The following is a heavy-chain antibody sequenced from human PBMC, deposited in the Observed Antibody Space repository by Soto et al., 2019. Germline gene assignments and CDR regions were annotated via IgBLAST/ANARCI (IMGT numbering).Heavy chain of an antibody. V-gene: IGHV1-18*04. CDR1: GYSFSGYD. J-gene: IGHJ3*02. Sequence: QGKLVQSGPEVKKPGASVKVSCTASGYSFSGYDITWVRKAPGQGLEWLGWVSTSIRSTMSAEKLQGRLTMTTDTSTTTVYMELRGLTSDDTAVYYCARDSGAALYGEDALDIWGQGTMVSVSS. D-gene: IGHD3-10*01. CDR2: VSTSIRST. CDR3: ARDSGAALYGEDALDI.